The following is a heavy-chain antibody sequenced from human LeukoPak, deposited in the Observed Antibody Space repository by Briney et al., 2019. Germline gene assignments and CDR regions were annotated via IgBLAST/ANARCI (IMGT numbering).Heavy chain of an antibody. J-gene: IGHJ5*02. CDR1: GYTFTGYY. D-gene: IGHD6-19*01. V-gene: IGHV1-2*02. CDR3: ARGALLRWLAPILHNWFDP. Sequence: ASVKVSCKASGYTFTGYYMHWVRQAPGQGLEWMGWINPNSGGTNYAQKFQGRVTMTRDTSISTAYMELSRLRSDDTAVYYCARGALLRWLAPILHNWFDPWGQGTLVTVSS. CDR2: INPNSGGT.